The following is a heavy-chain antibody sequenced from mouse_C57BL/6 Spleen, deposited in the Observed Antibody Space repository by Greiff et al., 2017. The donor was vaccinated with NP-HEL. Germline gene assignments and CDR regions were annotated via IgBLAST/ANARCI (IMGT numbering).Heavy chain of an antibody. CDR1: GYTFTSYW. CDR3: ARGHYSNFYAMDY. J-gene: IGHJ4*01. D-gene: IGHD2-5*01. CDR2: IYPSDSEP. Sequence: VQLQQPGAELVRPGSSVKLSCKASGYTFTSYWMDWVKQRPGQGLEWIGNIYPSDSEPHYNQKFKDKATLTVDKSSSTAYMQLSSLTSEDSAVYYCARGHYSNFYAMDYWGQGTSVTVSS. V-gene: IGHV1-61*01.